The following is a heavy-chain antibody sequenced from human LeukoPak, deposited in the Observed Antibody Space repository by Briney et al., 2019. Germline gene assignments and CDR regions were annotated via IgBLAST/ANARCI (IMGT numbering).Heavy chain of an antibody. V-gene: IGHV3-33*06. Sequence: GGSLRLSCAAPGFTFSSYGMHWVRQAPGKGLEWAAVIWYDGSNKYYADSVKGRFTISRDNSKNTLYLQMNSLRAEDTAVYYCAKAPGYSSSWYQDWGQGTLVTVSS. CDR3: AKAPGYSSSWYQD. J-gene: IGHJ4*02. D-gene: IGHD6-13*01. CDR1: GFTFSSYG. CDR2: IWYDGSNK.